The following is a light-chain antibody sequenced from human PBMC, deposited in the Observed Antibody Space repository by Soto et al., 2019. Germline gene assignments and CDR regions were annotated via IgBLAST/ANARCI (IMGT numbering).Light chain of an antibody. CDR1: QSVSNN. Sequence: ESVLTQSPGTLSLSPGERATLSCRASQSVSNNYLAWYQQKPGQAPRLLIYGASTRATGLPARFSGSGSGTEFTLTISSLQSEDFAVYSCQQYNNWPLTFGQGTKVDIK. CDR2: GAS. J-gene: IGKJ1*01. CDR3: QQYNNWPLT. V-gene: IGKV3-15*01.